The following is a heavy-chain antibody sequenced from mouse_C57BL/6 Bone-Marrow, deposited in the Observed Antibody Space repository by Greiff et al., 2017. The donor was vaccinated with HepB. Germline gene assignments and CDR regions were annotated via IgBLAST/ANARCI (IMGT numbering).Heavy chain of an antibody. J-gene: IGHJ4*01. D-gene: IGHD2-5*01. CDR2: ISNGGGST. CDR1: GFTFSDYY. Sequence: EVKVVESGGGLVQPGGSLKLSCAASGFTFSDYYMYWVRQTPEKRLEWVAYISNGGGSTYYPDTVKGRFTISRDNAKNTLYLQMSRLKSEDTAMYYCARPYYSNYLYAMDYWGQGTSVTVSS. V-gene: IGHV5-12*01. CDR3: ARPYYSNYLYAMDY.